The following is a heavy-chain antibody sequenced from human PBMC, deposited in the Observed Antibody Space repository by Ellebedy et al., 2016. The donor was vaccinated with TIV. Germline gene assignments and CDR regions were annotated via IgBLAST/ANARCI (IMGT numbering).Heavy chain of an antibody. CDR3: ARSSGSALDY. Sequence: GGSLRLXXAASGFTFSSYGMHWVRQAPGKGLEWVAVISYDGSNKYYADSVKGRFTISRDNSKNTLYLQMNSLRAEDTAVYYCARSSGSALDYWGQGTLVTVSS. J-gene: IGHJ4*02. CDR2: ISYDGSNK. CDR1: GFTFSSYG. V-gene: IGHV3-30*03. D-gene: IGHD3-10*01.